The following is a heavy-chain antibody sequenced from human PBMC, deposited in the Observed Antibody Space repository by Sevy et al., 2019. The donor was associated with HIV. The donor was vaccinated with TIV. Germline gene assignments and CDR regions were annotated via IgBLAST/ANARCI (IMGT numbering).Heavy chain of an antibody. CDR2: ISSSSSTI. Sequence: GGSLRLSCAASGFTFSSYSMNWVRQAPGKGLEWVSYISSSSSTIYYADSVKGRFTISRDNAKNSLYLQMNSLRDEDTAVYYCARGPLYYDSSGPVDYWGQRTLVTVSS. V-gene: IGHV3-48*02. J-gene: IGHJ4*02. D-gene: IGHD3-22*01. CDR3: ARGPLYYDSSGPVDY. CDR1: GFTFSSYS.